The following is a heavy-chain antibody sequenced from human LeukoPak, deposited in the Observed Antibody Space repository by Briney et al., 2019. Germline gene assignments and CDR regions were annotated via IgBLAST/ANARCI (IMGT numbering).Heavy chain of an antibody. V-gene: IGHV1-2*02. J-gene: IGHJ5*02. CDR2: INPNSGGT. Sequence: GASVKVSCKASGYTFTGYYMHWVRQAPGQGLEWMGWINPNSGGTNYAQKFRGRVTMTRDTSISTAYMELSRLRSDDTAVYYCARDVGNYGDYVWFDPWGQGTLVTVSS. CDR1: GYTFTGYY. D-gene: IGHD4-17*01. CDR3: ARDVGNYGDYVWFDP.